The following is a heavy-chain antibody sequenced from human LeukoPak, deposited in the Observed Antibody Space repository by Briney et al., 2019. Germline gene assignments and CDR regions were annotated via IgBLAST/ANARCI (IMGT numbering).Heavy chain of an antibody. Sequence: GGSLRLSCVVSGFTFRNYGMHWVRQAPGKGLEWVAVIADDGRAKFYADSVKGRFTISRGNSKNTLYLQMNSLRAEDTAVYYCAKEATWGEWYFDYWGQGTLVTVSS. CDR3: AKEATWGEWYFDY. V-gene: IGHV3-30*18. CDR1: GFTFRNYG. J-gene: IGHJ4*02. CDR2: IADDGRAK. D-gene: IGHD3-10*01.